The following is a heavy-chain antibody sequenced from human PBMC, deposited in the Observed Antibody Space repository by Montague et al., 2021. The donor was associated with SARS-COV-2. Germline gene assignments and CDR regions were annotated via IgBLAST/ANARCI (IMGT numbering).Heavy chain of an antibody. Sequence: SETLSLTCVVSGDSISTDNWWTWVRLPPGKGLEWVGEIYHTGSTKYKPSLKGRVAISVDTSKNQFSLRLTSVTAADTAFYYCVRHPHYDGLNGPPDFWDQGTLVTVSS. V-gene: IGHV4-4*02. D-gene: IGHD3-9*01. CDR1: GDSISTDNW. J-gene: IGHJ4*02. CDR3: VRHPHYDGLNGPPDF. CDR2: IYHTGST.